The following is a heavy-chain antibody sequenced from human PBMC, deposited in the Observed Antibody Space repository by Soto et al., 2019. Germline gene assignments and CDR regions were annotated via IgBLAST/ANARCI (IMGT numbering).Heavy chain of an antibody. V-gene: IGHV3-23*01. Sequence: GGSLRLSCVASGFTFRTYAMSWVRQAPGKGLKWVAGMSAGGAGTYYADSVKGRFTISRDNSKNTLYLQMNSLRAEDTAVYYCAKVGPGYAFDILGHGTMVTVSS. CDR3: AKVGPGYAFDI. CDR1: GFTFRTYA. CDR2: MSAGGAGT. D-gene: IGHD3-10*01. J-gene: IGHJ3*02.